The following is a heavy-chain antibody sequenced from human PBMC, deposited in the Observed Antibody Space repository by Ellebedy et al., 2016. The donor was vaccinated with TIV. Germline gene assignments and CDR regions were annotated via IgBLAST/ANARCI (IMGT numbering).Heavy chain of an antibody. CDR3: ARLTRGEHPTEYYFDY. D-gene: IGHD2-8*02. CDR2: IYYSWST. V-gene: IGHV4-39*07. CDR1: GGSISSSSYY. J-gene: IGHJ4*02. Sequence: MPSETLSLTCTVSGGSISSSSYYWGWIRQPPGKGLEWIGSIYYSWSTYYNPSLESRVTISVDTSKNQFSLKLSSVTAADTAVYYCARLTRGEHPTEYYFDYWGQGTLVTVSS.